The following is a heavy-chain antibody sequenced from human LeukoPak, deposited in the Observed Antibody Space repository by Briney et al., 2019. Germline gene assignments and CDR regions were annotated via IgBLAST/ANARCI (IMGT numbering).Heavy chain of an antibody. J-gene: IGHJ5*02. CDR1: GFTFSSYA. CDR2: ISGDGGST. D-gene: IGHD1-26*01. V-gene: IGHV3-43*02. CDR3: VRESERSGWFDH. Sequence: GGSLRLSCAASGFTFSSYAIHWVRQAPGKGLEWVSLISGDGGSTLYADSVRGRFTISRDNSKNSLSLQMSSLRSEDTALYFCVRESERSGWFDHWGQGTLVTVSS.